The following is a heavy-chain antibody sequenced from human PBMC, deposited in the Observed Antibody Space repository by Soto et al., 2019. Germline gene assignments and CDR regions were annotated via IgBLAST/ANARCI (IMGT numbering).Heavy chain of an antibody. D-gene: IGHD3-3*01. CDR1: GFMFSSYG. Sequence: QVQLVESGGGVVQPGTSLRLSCAASGFMFSSYGMFWVRQAPGKGLEWVAVLTYDGRNAYYGESVKGRFTISRDNSKNSLYLKMNNLRIDDTAVYYCGKGKGVTRSGVVYFDYWGLGTALTVSS. CDR3: GKGKGVTRSGVVYFDY. CDR2: LTYDGRNA. J-gene: IGHJ4*02. V-gene: IGHV3-30*18.